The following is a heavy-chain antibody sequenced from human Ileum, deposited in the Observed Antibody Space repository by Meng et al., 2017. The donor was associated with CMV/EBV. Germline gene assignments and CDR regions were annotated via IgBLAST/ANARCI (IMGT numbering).Heavy chain of an antibody. V-gene: IGHV4-30-4*08. CDR3: ARQEELWGYFDY. D-gene: IGHD1-7*01. J-gene: IGHJ4*02. CDR2: IYYSGST. Sequence: QAQLQESGPGLVKPSQTLSLTCTVSGGSISSGDYYWNWIRQPPGKGLEWIGYIYYSGSTYFNPSLKSRVTISVDTSKNQFSLKLNSVTAADTAVYYCARQEELWGYFDYWGQGTLVTVSS. CDR1: GGSISSGDYY.